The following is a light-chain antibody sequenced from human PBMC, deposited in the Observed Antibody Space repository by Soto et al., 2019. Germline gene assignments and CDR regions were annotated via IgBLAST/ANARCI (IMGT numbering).Light chain of an antibody. CDR2: GAS. V-gene: IGKV3-20*01. CDR1: QSISSSY. Sequence: EIVLTQSPGTLSLSPGQRATLSCRASQSISSSYLAWYQQKPGQAPRLLIYGASSRATGIPHRFSGSGSGTDFTLTISRLEPEDFAVYYCQQYGNSPTFGQGTKVEIK. J-gene: IGKJ1*01. CDR3: QQYGNSPT.